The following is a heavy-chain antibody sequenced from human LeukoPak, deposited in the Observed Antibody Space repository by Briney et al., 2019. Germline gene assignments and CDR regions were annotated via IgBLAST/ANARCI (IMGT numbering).Heavy chain of an antibody. V-gene: IGHV3-64D*09. CDR3: VKSLNY. CDR1: GFTFSNAW. CDR2: ISSNGGST. J-gene: IGHJ4*02. Sequence: GGSLRLSCAASGFTFSNAWMSWVRQAPGKGLEYVSAISSNGGSTYYADSVKGRFTISRDNSKNTVHLQMSSLRAEDTAVYYCVKSLNYWGQGTLVTVSS.